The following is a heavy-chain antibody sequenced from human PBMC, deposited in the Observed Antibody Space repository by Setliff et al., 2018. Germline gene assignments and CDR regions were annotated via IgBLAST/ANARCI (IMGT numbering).Heavy chain of an antibody. CDR3: ARGGTSRYFDY. CDR1: GGSSTPYY. CDR2: VYYSGTA. Sequence: SETLSLTCTVSGGSSTPYYWSWIRQPPGKGLEWIGYVYYSGTAYYNPSLKSRVTVIVDTSKNQFSLRLSSVTAADTAVYYCARGGTSRYFDYWGQGTPVTVSA. D-gene: IGHD5-12*01. V-gene: IGHV4-59*01. J-gene: IGHJ4*02.